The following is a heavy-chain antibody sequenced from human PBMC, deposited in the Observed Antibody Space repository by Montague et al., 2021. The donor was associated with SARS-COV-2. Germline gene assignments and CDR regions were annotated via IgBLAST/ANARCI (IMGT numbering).Heavy chain of an antibody. CDR2: IKPDGTST. CDR1: GFTFRSYW. D-gene: IGHD3-10*01. J-gene: IGHJ4*02. CDR3: VRPLWFGDSDYYFES. Sequence: SLRLSCAASGFTFRSYWMHWVRQVPGRGPVWVSRIKPDGTSTHYAASVKRRFIISRDNARNTLSLQMTNMRAGDTAIYYCVRPLWFGDSDYYFESWGQGTLVTVSS. V-gene: IGHV3-74*01.